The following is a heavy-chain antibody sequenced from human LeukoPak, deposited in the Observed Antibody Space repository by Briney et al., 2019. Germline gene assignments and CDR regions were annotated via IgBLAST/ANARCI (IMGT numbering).Heavy chain of an antibody. V-gene: IGHV3-21*01. D-gene: IGHD6-13*01. CDR2: ISSSSSYI. J-gene: IGHJ4*02. CDR1: GFTFSSYS. Sequence: GGSLRLSCAASGFTFSSYSMNWVRQAPGKGLEWVSSISSSSSYIYYADSVKGRFTISRDNAKNSLYLQMNSLRAEDTAVYYCASEMGGSQQLVPFDYWGQGTLVTVSS. CDR3: ASEMGGSQQLVPFDY.